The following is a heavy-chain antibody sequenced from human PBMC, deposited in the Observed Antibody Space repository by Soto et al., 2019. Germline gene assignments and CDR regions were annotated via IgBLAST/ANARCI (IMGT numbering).Heavy chain of an antibody. D-gene: IGHD2-2*01. Sequence: GSLRLSCAASGFTVSGNYMSWVRQSPGKGLEWVSVIYSGGSTYYADSVKGRFTISRHNSKNTLYLQMKSLRAEDTAVYYCARATNYYYYYYMDVWRKGTTVTVSS. CDR2: IYSGGST. V-gene: IGHV3-53*04. CDR1: GFTVSGNY. J-gene: IGHJ6*03. CDR3: ARATNYYYYYYMDV.